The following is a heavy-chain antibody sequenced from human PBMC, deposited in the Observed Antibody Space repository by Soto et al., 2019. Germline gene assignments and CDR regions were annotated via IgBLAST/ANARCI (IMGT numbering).Heavy chain of an antibody. CDR1: GGSISSGGYY. CDR3: ARDRCSTSCLYANWFDP. V-gene: IGHV4-31*03. D-gene: IGHD2-2*01. J-gene: IGHJ5*02. CDR2: IYYSGST. Sequence: SETLSLTCTVSGGSISSGGYYWSWIRQHPGKGLEWIGYIYYSGSTYYNPSLKSRVTISVDTSKNQFSLKLSSVTAADTAVYYCARDRCSTSCLYANWFDPWGQGTLVTVSS.